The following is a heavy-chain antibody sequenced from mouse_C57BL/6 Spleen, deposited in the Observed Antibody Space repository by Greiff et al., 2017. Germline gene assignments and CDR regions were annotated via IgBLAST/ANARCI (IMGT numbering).Heavy chain of an antibody. CDR2: INPSNGGT. Sequence: QVQLQQPGTELVKPGASVKLSCKASGYTFTSYWMHWVKQRPGQGLEWIGNINPSNGGTNYNEKFKSKATLTVDKSSSTAYMQLSSLTSEDSAVXYCARGRWLLRDFDVWGTGTTVTVSS. D-gene: IGHD2-3*01. CDR1: GYTFTSYW. J-gene: IGHJ1*03. V-gene: IGHV1-53*01. CDR3: ARGRWLLRDFDV.